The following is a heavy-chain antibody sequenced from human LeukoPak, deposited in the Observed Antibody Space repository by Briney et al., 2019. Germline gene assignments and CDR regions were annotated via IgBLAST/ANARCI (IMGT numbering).Heavy chain of an antibody. Sequence: GGSLRLSCAASGFTFSSYAMSWVRQAPRKGLEWVSAISGSGDNTYYADSVKGRFTISRDNSKNTLYLQMNSLRAEDTAVYYCAKVAYYYDSSAYLYAFDIWGQGTMVTGSS. V-gene: IGHV3-23*01. J-gene: IGHJ3*02. CDR1: GFTFSSYA. D-gene: IGHD3-22*01. CDR2: ISGSGDNT. CDR3: AKVAYYYDSSAYLYAFDI.